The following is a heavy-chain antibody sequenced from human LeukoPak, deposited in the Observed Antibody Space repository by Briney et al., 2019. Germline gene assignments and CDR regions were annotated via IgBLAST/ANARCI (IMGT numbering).Heavy chain of an antibody. Sequence: PSETLSLTCAVYGGSFSGYYWSWFRQPPGKGLEWSGEINHSGRTNYNPSLKSRVTISVDTSKNQFSLKLSSVTAADTAVYYCARDGDCFDYWGQGTLVTVSS. CDR3: ARDGDCFDY. V-gene: IGHV4-34*01. CDR2: INHSGRT. D-gene: IGHD4-17*01. J-gene: IGHJ4*02. CDR1: GGSFSGYY.